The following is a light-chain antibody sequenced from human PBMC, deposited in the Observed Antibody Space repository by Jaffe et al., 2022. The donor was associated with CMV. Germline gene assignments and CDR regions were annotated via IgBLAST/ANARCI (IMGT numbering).Light chain of an antibody. V-gene: IGKV3-11*01. CDR2: DTS. J-gene: IGKJ1*01. Sequence: EIVLTQSPAALSLSPGERATLSCRASQSVNSYLAWYQQKPGQAPRLLIYDTSKRATGIPARFSGRGSGTDFILTISSLEPEDFAVYYCQQRSNWPGTFGQGTKVEIK. CDR1: QSVNSY. CDR3: QQRSNWPGT.